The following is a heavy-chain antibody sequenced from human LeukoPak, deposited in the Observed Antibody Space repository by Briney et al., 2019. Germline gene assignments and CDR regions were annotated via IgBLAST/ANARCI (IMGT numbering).Heavy chain of an antibody. CDR2: LSGSGITT. CDR1: GFTFSNSA. D-gene: IGHD6-19*01. V-gene: IGHV3-23*01. Sequence: GGSLRLSCAASGFTFSNSAMSWVRQAPGKGLEWVSTLSGSGITTYYADCVKGRFTIPRDNSKNTLYLQMNSLRAEDTAVYYCAKGIYSSGWSYFDYWGHGPLVTVSS. J-gene: IGHJ4*01. CDR3: AKGIYSSGWSYFDY.